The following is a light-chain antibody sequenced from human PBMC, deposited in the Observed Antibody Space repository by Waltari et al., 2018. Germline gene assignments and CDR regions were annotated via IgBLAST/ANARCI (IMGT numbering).Light chain of an antibody. J-gene: IGLJ3*02. CDR2: QVI. CDR3: TSHAGTNSV. V-gene: IGLV2-8*01. Sequence: QSALTQPPSASGSPGQSVTISCTGTSSDVVGDNYVSWYQQHPGKAPKRLVYQVIKRPSGVPDRSSGSKSGNTASLTVSGLQAEDEADYFCTSHAGTNSVFGGGTKLTVL. CDR1: SSDVVGDNY.